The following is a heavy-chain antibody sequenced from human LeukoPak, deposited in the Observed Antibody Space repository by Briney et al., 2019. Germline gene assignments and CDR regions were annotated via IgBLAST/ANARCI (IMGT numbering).Heavy chain of an antibody. CDR2: ISAYNGNT. D-gene: IGHD3-9*01. Sequence: ASVKVSCKASGYTFTSYDISWVRQAPGQGLEWMGWISAYNGNTNYAQKLQGRVTMTTDTSTSTAYMELRSLRPDDTAVYYCARATGLAGRRLVKWSTPFDYWGQGTLVTVSS. V-gene: IGHV1-18*04. CDR3: ARATGLAGRRLVKWSTPFDY. CDR1: GYTFTSYD. J-gene: IGHJ4*02.